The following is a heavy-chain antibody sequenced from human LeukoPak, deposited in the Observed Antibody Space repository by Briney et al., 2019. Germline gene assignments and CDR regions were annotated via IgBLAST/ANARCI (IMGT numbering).Heavy chain of an antibody. Sequence: ASVKVSCKAFGYTFTSDYMHWVRQAPGQGPEWMGVISPSGGSTTYAQKFQGRVTMTRDTSTSTVYMELSSLRSEDTAVYYCARDYEYSGYFGYWGQGTLVTVSS. V-gene: IGHV1-46*01. CDR1: GYTFTSDY. CDR2: ISPSGGST. CDR3: ARDYEYSGYFGY. J-gene: IGHJ4*02. D-gene: IGHD5-12*01.